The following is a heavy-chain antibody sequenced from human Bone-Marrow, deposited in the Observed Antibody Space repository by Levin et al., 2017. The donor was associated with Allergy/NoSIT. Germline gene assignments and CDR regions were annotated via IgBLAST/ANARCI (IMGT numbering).Heavy chain of an antibody. V-gene: IGHV4-59*01. J-gene: IGHJ6*03. CDR1: GGSTSHYY. D-gene: IGHD3-3*01. Sequence: SCTVSGGSTSHYYWSWIRQPPGKGPEWMGDFYNSGSTNYNPSLMSRVTISVDTSKNQLSLKLSSVTAADTAVYCCARIGGGFWSDNFYYMDVWGKGTTVIVSS. CDR2: FYNSGST. CDR3: ARIGGGFWSDNFYYMDV.